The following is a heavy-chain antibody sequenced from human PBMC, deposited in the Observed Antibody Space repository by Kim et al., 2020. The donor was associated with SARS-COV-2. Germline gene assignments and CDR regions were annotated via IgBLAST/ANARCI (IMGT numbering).Heavy chain of an antibody. Sequence: GGSLRLSCAASGFTFPNYAMNWVRQAPGKGLEWVSRISGSGSGTYYADSAKGRFTISRDNSKNTLYLQMNSLRAEDTAVYFCAKEPAALTCFDYWYQGTLVAVSS. CDR3: AKEPAALTCFDY. CDR2: ISGSGSGT. J-gene: IGHJ4*02. V-gene: IGHV3-23*01. CDR1: GFTFPNYA. D-gene: IGHD2-2*01.